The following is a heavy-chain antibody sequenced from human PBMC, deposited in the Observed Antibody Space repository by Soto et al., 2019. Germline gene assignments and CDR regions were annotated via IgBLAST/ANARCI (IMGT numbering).Heavy chain of an antibody. Sequence: GGSLRLSCAASGFTFSSYAMSWVRQAPGKGLEWVSAISGSSGSTYYADSVKGRFTISRDNSKNTLYLQMNSLRAEDTAVYYCAKVAGYSSSWYRYAFDIWGQGTMVTVSS. CDR1: GFTFSSYA. CDR3: AKVAGYSSSWYRYAFDI. D-gene: IGHD6-13*01. V-gene: IGHV3-23*01. J-gene: IGHJ3*02. CDR2: ISGSSGST.